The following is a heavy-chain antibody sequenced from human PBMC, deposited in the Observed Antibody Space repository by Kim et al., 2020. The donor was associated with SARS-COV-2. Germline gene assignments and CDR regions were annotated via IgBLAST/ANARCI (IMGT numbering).Heavy chain of an antibody. Sequence: GGSLRLSCAASGFTFSSYSMNWVRQAPGKGLEWVSYISSSSSTIYYVDSVKGRFTISRDNAKNSLYLQMNSLRAEDTAVYYCARVWGFDYWGQGTLVTVSS. V-gene: IGHV3-48*04. D-gene: IGHD3-16*01. J-gene: IGHJ4*02. CDR3: ARVWGFDY. CDR2: ISSSSSTI. CDR1: GFTFSSYS.